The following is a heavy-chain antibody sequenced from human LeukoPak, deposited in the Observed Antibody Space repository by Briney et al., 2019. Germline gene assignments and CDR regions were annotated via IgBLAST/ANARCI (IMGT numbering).Heavy chain of an antibody. V-gene: IGHV5-51*01. CDR3: ARGPPYDFWSGYRGSFYMDV. D-gene: IGHD3-3*01. CDR2: IYPGDSAT. J-gene: IGHJ6*03. Sequence: GAFLKICCMASGSSFTSYWIGWVRQMPGKGLEWMGIIYPGDSATRYSPSFQGQVTISADESISTAYLQWSSLKASDTAMYYCARGPPYDFWSGYRGSFYMDVWGKGTTVTVSS. CDR1: GSSFTSYW.